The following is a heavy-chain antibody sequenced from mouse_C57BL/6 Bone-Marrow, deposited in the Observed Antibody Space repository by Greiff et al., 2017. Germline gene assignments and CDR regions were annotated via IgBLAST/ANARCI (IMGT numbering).Heavy chain of an antibody. CDR3: ARSYYGVFDV. D-gene: IGHD1-1*01. CDR1: GFSLTSYG. J-gene: IGHJ1*03. V-gene: IGHV2-2*01. CDR2: IWSGGST. Sequence: QVQLQQSGPGLVQPSQSLSITCTVSGFSLTSYGVHWVRQSPGKGLEWLGVIWSGGSTDYNAAFISRLSISKDNSKIQVFVKMNSLQADDTAIDYCARSYYGVFDVWGTGTTVTVSS.